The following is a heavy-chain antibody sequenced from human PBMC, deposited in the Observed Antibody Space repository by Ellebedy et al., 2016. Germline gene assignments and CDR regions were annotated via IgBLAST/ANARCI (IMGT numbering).Heavy chain of an antibody. D-gene: IGHD3-9*01. CDR3: ARIQYFDWLFEPNWFDP. CDR2: INTKTGNP. J-gene: IGHJ5*02. Sequence: ASVKVSCKASGYTFSNYAMNWVRQAPGQGLEWMGWINTKTGNPTYAQGFTGRFVFSLDTSVSTAYLQINSLKAEDTAVYYCARIQYFDWLFEPNWFDPWGQGTPITVSS. CDR1: GYTFSNYA. V-gene: IGHV7-4-1*02.